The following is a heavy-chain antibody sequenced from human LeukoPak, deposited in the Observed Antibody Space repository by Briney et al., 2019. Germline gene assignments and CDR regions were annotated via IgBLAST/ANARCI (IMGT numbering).Heavy chain of an antibody. CDR1: GYTFTSYA. V-gene: IGHV7-4-1*02. CDR2: INTNTGNP. D-gene: IGHD6-19*01. Sequence: ASVKVSCKASGYTFTSYAMNWVRQAPGQGLEWMGWINTNTGNPTYAQGFTGRFVFSLDTSVSTAYLQISSLKAEDTAVYYCATPPIALYSSGTGTPASGTNWFDPWGQGTLVTVSS. J-gene: IGHJ5*02. CDR3: ATPPIALYSSGTGTPASGTNWFDP.